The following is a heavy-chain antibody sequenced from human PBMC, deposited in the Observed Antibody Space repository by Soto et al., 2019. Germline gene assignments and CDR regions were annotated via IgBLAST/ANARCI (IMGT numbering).Heavy chain of an antibody. CDR3: ARDRAPGGIGAYFDY. CDR2: IYASGST. Sequence: PSETLSLTCAVYGGSFSGYYWSWVRQPAGKGLEWIGRIYASGSTNYNPSLKSRVTMSVDTSKNQFSLKLSSVTAADTAVYYCARDRAPGGIGAYFDYWGQGTLVTVSS. J-gene: IGHJ4*02. V-gene: IGHV4-4*07. D-gene: IGHD1-26*01. CDR1: GGSFSGYY.